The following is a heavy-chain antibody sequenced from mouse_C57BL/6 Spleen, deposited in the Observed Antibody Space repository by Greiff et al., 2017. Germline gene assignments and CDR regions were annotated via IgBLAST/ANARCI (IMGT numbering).Heavy chain of an antibody. CDR3: ARDISLITTVVATRYWYFDV. CDR2: ISDGGSYT. V-gene: IGHV5-4*01. CDR1: GFTFSSYA. Sequence: EVMLVESGGGLVKPGGSLKLSCAASGFTFSSYAMSWVRQTPEKRLEWVATISDGGSYTYYPDNVKGRFTISRDNAKNNLYLQMSHLKSEDTAMYYCARDISLITTVVATRYWYFDVWGTGTTVTVSS. D-gene: IGHD1-1*01. J-gene: IGHJ1*03.